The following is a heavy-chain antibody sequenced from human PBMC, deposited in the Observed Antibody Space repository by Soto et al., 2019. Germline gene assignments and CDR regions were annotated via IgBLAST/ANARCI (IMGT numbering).Heavy chain of an antibody. Sequence: SLRLSCAASGFTFSSYGMHWVRQAPGKGLEWVAVISYDGSNKYYADSVKGRFTISRDNSKNTLYLQMNSLRAEDTAVYYCAKDQRIVVVYYFSYWGQGTLVTVSS. J-gene: IGHJ4*02. V-gene: IGHV3-30*18. CDR2: ISYDGSNK. CDR1: GFTFSSYG. D-gene: IGHD3-22*01. CDR3: AKDQRIVVVYYFSY.